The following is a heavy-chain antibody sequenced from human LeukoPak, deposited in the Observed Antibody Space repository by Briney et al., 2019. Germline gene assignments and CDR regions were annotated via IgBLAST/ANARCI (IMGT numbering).Heavy chain of an antibody. J-gene: IGHJ3*02. Sequence: GGSLRLSCAASGFTFSNFAVSWVRQAPGKGLEWVSAISGSGGSTYYADSVKGRFTISRDNAKNSLYLQMNSLRAEDTAVYYCASFTVAQLNAFDIWGQGTMVTVSS. CDR3: ASFTVAQLNAFDI. CDR1: GFTFSNFA. V-gene: IGHV3-23*01. CDR2: ISGSGGST. D-gene: IGHD4-23*01.